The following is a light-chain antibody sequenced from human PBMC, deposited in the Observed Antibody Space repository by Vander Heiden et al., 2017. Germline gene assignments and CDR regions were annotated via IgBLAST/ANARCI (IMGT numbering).Light chain of an antibody. CDR3: QQDDDLPIT. CDR1: QDISNY. V-gene: IGKV1-33*01. Sequence: DTQMTQSPSSFSASMGDRVTITCQANQDISNYLNWYQQKPGKAPKLLLYDASNLETGVPSRFSGSGSGTDFAFTISSLQPEDVATYYCQQDDDLPITFGQGTRLEIK. J-gene: IGKJ5*01. CDR2: DAS.